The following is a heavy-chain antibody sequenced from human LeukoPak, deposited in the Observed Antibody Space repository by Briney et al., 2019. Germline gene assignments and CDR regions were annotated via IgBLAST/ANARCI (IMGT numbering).Heavy chain of an antibody. CDR2: INPNSGGT. CDR3: ARXXXXXXEXLRYYYYMDV. CDR1: GYTFTGYY. V-gene: IGHV1-2*02. J-gene: IGHJ6*03. D-gene: IGHD4-17*01. Sequence: GAXVKXSXXAXGYTFTGYYMHWVRQAPGQGLEWMGWINPNSGGTNYAQKFQGRVTMTRDTSISTAYMELSRLRSDDTAVYYCARXXXXXXEXLRYYYYMDVWGKGTTVTISS.